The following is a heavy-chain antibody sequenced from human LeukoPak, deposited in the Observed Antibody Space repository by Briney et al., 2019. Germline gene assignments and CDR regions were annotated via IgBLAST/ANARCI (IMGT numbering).Heavy chain of an antibody. J-gene: IGHJ3*02. CDR1: GGSISSSSYY. D-gene: IGHD2-2*01. CDR2: IYYSGST. CDR3: ARVLVYCIISSCYPKAFDI. Sequence: KPSETLSLTCTVSGGSISSSSYYWGWIRQPPGKGLEWIGSIYYSGSTYYNPSLKSRVTISVDTSKNQFSLKLSSVTAADTAVYYCARVLVYCIISSCYPKAFDIWGQGTMVTVSS. V-gene: IGHV4-39*01.